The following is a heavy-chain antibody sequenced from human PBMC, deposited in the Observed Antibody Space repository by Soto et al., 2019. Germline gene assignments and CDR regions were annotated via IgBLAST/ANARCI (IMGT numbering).Heavy chain of an antibody. CDR1: GASITSGRSY. CDR2: MFYTGST. D-gene: IGHD5-12*01. J-gene: IGHJ4*02. CDR3: AKDNGYGHFDS. Sequence: SETLSLTCTVSGASITSGRSYWSWIRQHPGKGLEWIGYMFYTGSTYYHPSLKSRVNISADTSKNQFSLRLSSVTPADTAVYYCAKDNGYGHFDSWGQGTLVTVSS. V-gene: IGHV4-31*03.